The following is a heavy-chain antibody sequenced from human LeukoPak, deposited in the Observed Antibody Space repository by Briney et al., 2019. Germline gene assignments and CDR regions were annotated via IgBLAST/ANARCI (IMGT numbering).Heavy chain of an antibody. J-gene: IGHJ4*02. CDR2: ISSNGGST. D-gene: IGHD1-26*01. CDR1: GFTFSSYA. CDR3: VKGFYSGSYAPFDY. Sequence: GGSLRLSCSASGFTFSSYAMHWVRRAPGKGLEYVSAISSNGGSTYYADSVKGRFTISRDNSKNTLYLQVSSLRAEDTAVYYCVKGFYSGSYAPFDYWGQGTLVTVSS. V-gene: IGHV3-64D*06.